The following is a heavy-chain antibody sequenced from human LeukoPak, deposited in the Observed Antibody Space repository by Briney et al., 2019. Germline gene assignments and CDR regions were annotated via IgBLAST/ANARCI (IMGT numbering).Heavy chain of an antibody. V-gene: IGHV1-18*01. J-gene: IGHJ4*02. CDR2: ISAYNGNT. CDR3: GRSPQELLVPDY. D-gene: IGHD1-26*01. Sequence: ASVKVSCKASGYTFTSYGISWVRQAPGQGLEWMGWISAYNGNTNYAQKLQGRVTMTTDTSTSTAYMELRSLRSDDTAVYYCGRSPQELLVPDYWGQGTLVTVSS. CDR1: GYTFTSYG.